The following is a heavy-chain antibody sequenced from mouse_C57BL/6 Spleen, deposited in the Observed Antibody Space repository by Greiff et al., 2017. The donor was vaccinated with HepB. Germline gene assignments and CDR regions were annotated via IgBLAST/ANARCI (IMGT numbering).Heavy chain of an antibody. D-gene: IGHD2-3*01. V-gene: IGHV1-81*01. CDR1: GYTFTSYG. J-gene: IGHJ2*01. Sequence: QVHVKQSGAELARPGASVKLSCKASGYTFTSYGISWVKQRTGQGLEWIGEIYPRSGNTYYNEKFKGKATLTADKSSSTAYMELRSLTSEDSAVYFCARYPYDGYYLYYFDYWGQGTTLTVSS. CDR2: IYPRSGNT. CDR3: ARYPYDGYYLYYFDY.